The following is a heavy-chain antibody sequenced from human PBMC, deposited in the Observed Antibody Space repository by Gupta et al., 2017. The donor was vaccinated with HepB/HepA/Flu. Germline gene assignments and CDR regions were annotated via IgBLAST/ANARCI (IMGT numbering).Heavy chain of an antibody. CDR2: ISASGSRT. V-gene: IGHV3-23*01. CDR1: GISFRYYA. Sequence: EVQLLESGGGSVQPGSCLTRSCAASGISFRYYAMSWVRQAPGKGLEWVSGISASGSRTYYADSVEGRFTISRDNSKNTVYLQMSSLRPEDTALYYCGKDPNGDYVGGSDYWGQGTMVTV. CDR3: GKDPNGDYVGGSDY. J-gene: IGHJ3*01. D-gene: IGHD4-17*01.